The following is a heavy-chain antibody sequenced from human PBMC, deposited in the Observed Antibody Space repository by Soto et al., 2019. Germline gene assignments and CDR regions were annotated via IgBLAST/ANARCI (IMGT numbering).Heavy chain of an antibody. CDR1: GFTFSSYA. CDR3: AKDLYSSDGIKFDP. J-gene: IGHJ5*02. D-gene: IGHD6-19*01. CDR2: SRGSGGST. V-gene: IGHV3-23*01. Sequence: EVQLLESGGGLVQPGGSLRLSCAASGFTFSSYAMSWVRQAPGKGLEWVSASRGSGGSTYYADSVKGRFTISRDNSKNTLYLQMNSLRAEDTAVYYCAKDLYSSDGIKFDPWGQGTLVTVSS.